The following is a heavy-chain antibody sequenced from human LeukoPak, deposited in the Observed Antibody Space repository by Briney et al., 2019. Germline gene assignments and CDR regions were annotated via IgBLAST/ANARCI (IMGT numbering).Heavy chain of an antibody. D-gene: IGHD3-10*02. CDR2: ISSSGSTI. J-gene: IGHJ6*04. CDR1: GFTFSSYS. Sequence: GGSLRLSCAASGFTFSSYSMNWVRQAPGKGLEWVLYISSSGSTIYYADSVKGRFTISRDNAKNSLYLQMNSLRAEDTAVYYCAELGITMIGGVWGKGTTVTISS. V-gene: IGHV3-48*04. CDR3: AELGITMIGGV.